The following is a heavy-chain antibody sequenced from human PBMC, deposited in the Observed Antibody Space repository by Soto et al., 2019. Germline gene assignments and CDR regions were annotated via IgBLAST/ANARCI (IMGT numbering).Heavy chain of an antibody. D-gene: IGHD3-3*01. CDR2: ISGSDGKT. CDR1: VFSFASFA. CDR3: AKWSYLDY. J-gene: IGHJ4*02. V-gene: IGHV3-23*01. Sequence: PGGALRLSCTTSVFSFASFAMTWVRQAPGKGLEWVATISGSDGKTYYADSVKGRFSISRDTSRNTLYLQMNSLRADDTAIYYCAKWSYLDYWGQGTRVTVS.